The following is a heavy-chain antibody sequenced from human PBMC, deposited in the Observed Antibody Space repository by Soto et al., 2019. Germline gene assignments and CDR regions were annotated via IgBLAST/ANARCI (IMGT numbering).Heavy chain of an antibody. V-gene: IGHV3-23*01. J-gene: IGHJ4*02. CDR2: ISGSGGST. CDR1: GFTFSSYA. D-gene: IGHD2-2*01. CDR3: AKVHPASRVFPAY. Sequence: GESLKISCAASGFTFSSYAMSWVRQAPGKGLEWVSAISGSGGSTYYADSVKGRFTISRDNSKNTLYLQMNSLRAEDTAVYYCAKVHPASRVFPAYWGQGTLVTVSS.